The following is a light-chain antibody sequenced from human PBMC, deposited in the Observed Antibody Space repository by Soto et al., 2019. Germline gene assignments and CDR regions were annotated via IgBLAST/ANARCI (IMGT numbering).Light chain of an antibody. CDR2: GAS. V-gene: IGKV1-33*01. Sequence: DIQMTQSPSSLSASVGDRVTITCQASQDIRKYLSWYQQKPGRAPKLLIYGASNLETGVPSRFSGSGYGTDFTFTISSLQPEDIATYYCQHYDNLPPFTFGPGTKVPIK. CDR3: QHYDNLPPFT. CDR1: QDIRKY. J-gene: IGKJ3*01.